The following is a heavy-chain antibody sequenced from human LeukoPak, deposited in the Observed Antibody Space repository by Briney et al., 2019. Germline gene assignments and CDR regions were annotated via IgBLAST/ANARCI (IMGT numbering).Heavy chain of an antibody. CDR2: NIPIFGTA. Sequence: SVTVSYKASGGTFSSYAISWVRQAPGQGLEWMGGNIPIFGTANYAQKFQGRVTITTDESTSTAYMELSILRSEDTAVYYCARDERDILTGYSNWFDPWGQGTLVTVSS. CDR3: ARDERDILTGYSNWFDP. V-gene: IGHV1-69*05. J-gene: IGHJ5*02. CDR1: GGTFSSYA. D-gene: IGHD3-9*01.